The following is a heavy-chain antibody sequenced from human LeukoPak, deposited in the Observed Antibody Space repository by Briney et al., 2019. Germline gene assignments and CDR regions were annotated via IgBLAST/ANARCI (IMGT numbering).Heavy chain of an antibody. V-gene: IGHV4-38-2*02. D-gene: IGHD3-22*01. J-gene: IGHJ4*02. CDR3: ARGANYYDSSGYYSPNFDY. Sequence: SETLSLTCTVSGYSISSGYYWGWIRQPPGKGLEWIGSIYHSGSTYYNPSLKSRVTISVDTSKNQFPLKLSSVTAADTAVYYCARGANYYDSSGYYSPNFDYWGQGTLVTVSS. CDR2: IYHSGST. CDR1: GYSISSGYY.